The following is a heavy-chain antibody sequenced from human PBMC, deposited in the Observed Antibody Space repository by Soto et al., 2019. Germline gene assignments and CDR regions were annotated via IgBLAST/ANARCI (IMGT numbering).Heavy chain of an antibody. Sequence: EVQLVESGGGLVKPGGSLRLSCAASGFTFSSYSMNWVRQAPGKGLEWVSSISSSSSYIYYADSVKGRFTISRDNAKNQLYLQMTGLRAEDTAVYYCARDVFYYYDSGGYTNPYYFDYWGQGTLVIVSS. CDR1: GFTFSSYS. V-gene: IGHV3-21*01. CDR2: ISSSSSYI. D-gene: IGHD3-22*01. J-gene: IGHJ4*02. CDR3: ARDVFYYYDSGGYTNPYYFDY.